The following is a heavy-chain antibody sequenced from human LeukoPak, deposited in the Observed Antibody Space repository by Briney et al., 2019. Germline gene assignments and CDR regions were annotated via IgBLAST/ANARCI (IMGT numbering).Heavy chain of an antibody. CDR2: ISGSGGNT. V-gene: IGHV3-23*01. D-gene: IGHD6-6*01. J-gene: IGHJ4*02. Sequence: RGGSLRLSCAPSGFTFSSYATSWVPQAPGKGLECVSGISGSGGNTYYADSVKGRFTISRDNSKNTLYLQMNSLRAEDTAVYYCAKGGQYSSSSGFGYWGQGTLVTVSS. CDR3: AKGGQYSSSSGFGY. CDR1: GFTFSSYA.